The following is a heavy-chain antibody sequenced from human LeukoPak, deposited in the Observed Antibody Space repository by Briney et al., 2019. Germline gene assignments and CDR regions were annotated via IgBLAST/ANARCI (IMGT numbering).Heavy chain of an antibody. CDR1: GYTFTSYD. CDR2: MNPKSGNT. J-gene: IGHJ4*02. D-gene: IGHD2-8*01. V-gene: IGHV1-8*01. CDR3: ARINGLPDY. Sequence: ASVKVSFTASGYTFTSYDINWVRQATGQGLEWMGWMNPKSGNTGYAQKFQGKVTMTRDTSISTAYMEVSSLTFEDTAIYYCARINGLPDYWGQGTLVTVSS.